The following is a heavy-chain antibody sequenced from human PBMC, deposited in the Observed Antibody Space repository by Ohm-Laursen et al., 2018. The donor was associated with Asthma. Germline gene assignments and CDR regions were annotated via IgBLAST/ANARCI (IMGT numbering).Heavy chain of an antibody. CDR2: IYYSGIT. CDR1: GDSISSGNNY. Sequence: TLSLTWTVSGDSISSGNNYWSWIRQLPGKGLEWIGYIYYSGITYSNPSLRSRVSISVDTSKNQFSLKLSPVTAADTAVYYCARGTFYYESTGYYFFDHWGQGALVTVSS. V-gene: IGHV4-31*02. CDR3: ARGTFYYESTGYYFFDH. D-gene: IGHD3-22*01. J-gene: IGHJ4*02.